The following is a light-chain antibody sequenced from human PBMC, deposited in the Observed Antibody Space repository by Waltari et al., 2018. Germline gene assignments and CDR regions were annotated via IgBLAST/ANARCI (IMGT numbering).Light chain of an antibody. CDR3: SSYTRRSYWV. J-gene: IGLJ3*02. CDR1: SSDVGFYDF. Sequence: QSALTQPASVSGSPGQSITISCTGTSSDVGFYDFVSWFQQHPGNAPKVMLYQVNNRPSGVSNRFSGSKSANTASLTISGLQAEDEADYYCSSYTRRSYWVFGGGTQLTVL. CDR2: QVN. V-gene: IGLV2-14*01.